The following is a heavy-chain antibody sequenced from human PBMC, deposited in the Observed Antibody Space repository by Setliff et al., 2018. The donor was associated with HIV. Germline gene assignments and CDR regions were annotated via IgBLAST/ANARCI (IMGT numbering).Heavy chain of an antibody. D-gene: IGHD3-10*01. Sequence: PSETLSLTCSVSSGSIGSNYYWGWVRRPPGKGLEWIGCVYYSGGTNYNPSLRSRVTISVDTSKNQFSLKLSSVTAADTAVYYCARHRRDYYGSGGYSAWGQGTLVTVSS. CDR1: SGSIGSNYY. V-gene: IGHV4-59*08. J-gene: IGHJ5*02. CDR3: ARHRRDYYGSGGYSA. CDR2: VYYSGGT.